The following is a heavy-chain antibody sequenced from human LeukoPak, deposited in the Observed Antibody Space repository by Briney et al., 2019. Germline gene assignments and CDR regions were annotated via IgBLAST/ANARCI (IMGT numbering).Heavy chain of an antibody. V-gene: IGHV3-30*03. J-gene: IGHJ4*02. D-gene: IGHD2-2*01. CDR1: GFTFSSYG. CDR3: ARDLGYCSSTSCHSMDY. CDR2: ISYDGSNK. Sequence: GRSLRLSCAASGFTFSSYGMHWVRQAPGKGLEWVAVISYDGSNKYYADSVKGRFTISRDNSKNTLYLQMNSLRSEDTAVYYCARDLGYCSSTSCHSMDYWGQGTLVTVSS.